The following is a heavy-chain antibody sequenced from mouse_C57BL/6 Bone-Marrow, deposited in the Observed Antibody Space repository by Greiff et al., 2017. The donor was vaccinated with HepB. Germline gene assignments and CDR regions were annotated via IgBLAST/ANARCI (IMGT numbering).Heavy chain of an antibody. J-gene: IGHJ3*01. Sequence: QVQLKQPGAELVKPGASVKLSCKASGYTFTSYWMHWVKQRPGQGLEWIGMIHPNSGSTNYNEKFKSKATLTVDKSSSTAYMQLSSLTSEDSAVYYCARWDYSNPFAYWGQGTLVTVSA. V-gene: IGHV1-64*01. CDR3: ARWDYSNPFAY. CDR2: IHPNSGST. CDR1: GYTFTSYW. D-gene: IGHD2-5*01.